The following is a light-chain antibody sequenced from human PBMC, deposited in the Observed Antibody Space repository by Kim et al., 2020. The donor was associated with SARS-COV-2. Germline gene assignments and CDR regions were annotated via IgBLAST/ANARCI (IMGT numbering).Light chain of an antibody. CDR3: CSYAGSSTPVV. J-gene: IGLJ2*01. Sequence: QSITISCTGTSSDVGSYNLVSWYQQHPGKAPKLMIYEVSKRPSGVSNRFSGSKSGNTASLTSSGLQAEDESNYYCCSYAGSSTPVVFGGGTQLTVL. V-gene: IGLV2-23*02. CDR2: EVS. CDR1: SSDVGSYNL.